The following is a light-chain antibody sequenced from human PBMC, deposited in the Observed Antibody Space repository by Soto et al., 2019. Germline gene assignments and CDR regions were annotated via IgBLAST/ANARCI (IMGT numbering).Light chain of an antibody. V-gene: IGKV3-11*01. CDR1: QTFVVM. CDR3: HHRQRWPRT. CDR2: EAS. J-gene: IGKJ1*01. Sequence: IVLTHSPAPLSASPGERATLSFMASQTFVVMLAWYQHKPGQAPRLLIYEASNRAAGVPGRFSGSGSGTDFTLTITRLEPEDFAFYYCHHRQRWPRTLGQGTKVDTK.